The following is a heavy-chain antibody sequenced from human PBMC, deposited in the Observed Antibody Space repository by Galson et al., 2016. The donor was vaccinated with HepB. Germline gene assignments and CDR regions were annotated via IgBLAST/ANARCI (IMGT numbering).Heavy chain of an antibody. CDR2: ISTSGETI. J-gene: IGHJ6*04. D-gene: IGHD5-24*01. V-gene: IGHV3-11*01. CDR3: ARRGRWHYGMDV. CDR1: GFTFSDNY. Sequence: SLRLSCAASGFTFSDNYMTWIRQAPGKGLEWTSYISTSGETIYYADSVKGRFTISRDNAKNSLYLQMNDLRVEDTAVYFCARRGRWHYGMDVWVKGTAVTVAS.